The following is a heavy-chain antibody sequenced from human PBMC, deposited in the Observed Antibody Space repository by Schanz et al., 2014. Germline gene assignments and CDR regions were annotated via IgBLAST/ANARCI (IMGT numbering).Heavy chain of an antibody. Sequence: VQLVESGGGLVQPGGSLRLSCAASGFGFSSYSMNWVRQAPGKGLEWVGVISYDGSKKSYADSVKGRFTISRDNSKNTLYLQMNSLRAEDTAVYYCANNWNLDYWGQGTLVTVSS. V-gene: IGHV3-33*08. CDR3: ANNWNLDY. CDR1: GFGFSSYS. J-gene: IGHJ4*02. CDR2: ISYDGSKK. D-gene: IGHD1-20*01.